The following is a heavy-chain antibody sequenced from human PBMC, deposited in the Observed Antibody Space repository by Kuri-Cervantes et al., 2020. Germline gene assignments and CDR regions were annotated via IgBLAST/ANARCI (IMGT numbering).Heavy chain of an antibody. D-gene: IGHD3-10*01. CDR3: AKDLVTMVRGVFDY. Sequence: SLKISCAASGFTFDDYAMHWVRQAPGKGLEWVSGISWNSGSTGYADSVKGRFTISRDNSKNTLYLQMNSLRAEDTAVYYCAKDLVTMVRGVFDYWGQGTLVTVSS. J-gene: IGHJ4*02. CDR1: GFTFDDYA. V-gene: IGHV3-9*01. CDR2: ISWNSGST.